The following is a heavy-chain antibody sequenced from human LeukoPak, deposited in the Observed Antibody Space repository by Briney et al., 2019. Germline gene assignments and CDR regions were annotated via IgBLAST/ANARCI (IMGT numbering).Heavy chain of an antibody. Sequence: LSLTCAVSGGSISSGGYALSWIRQPPGKGLEWIGYIYYSGSTYYNPSLKSRVTISVDTSKNQFSLKLSSVTAADTAVYYCARALKGGPIVWGQGTLVTVSS. CDR1: GGSISSGGYA. D-gene: IGHD3-16*01. CDR2: IYYSGST. V-gene: IGHV4-30-4*07. CDR3: ARALKGGPIV. J-gene: IGHJ4*02.